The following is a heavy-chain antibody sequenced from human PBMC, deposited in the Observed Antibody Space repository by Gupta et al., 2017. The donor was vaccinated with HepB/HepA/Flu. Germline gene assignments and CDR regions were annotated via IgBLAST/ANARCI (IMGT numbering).Heavy chain of an antibody. J-gene: IGHJ3*02. CDR1: RLTPRDYE. Sequence: EVQLVESGRGLLLHGGSLPLSCIAHRLTPRDYEMSWVRQARGKGLEWVSYINTVGVTRHADFVKGRIIIASDDAKNLLYLQIDSLRAEDTATYYCAREWMFKSPVNAFDIWGQGTMVTVAS. D-gene: IGHD2-2*03. CDR2: INTVGVTR. V-gene: IGHV3-48*03. CDR3: AREWMFKSPVNAFDI.